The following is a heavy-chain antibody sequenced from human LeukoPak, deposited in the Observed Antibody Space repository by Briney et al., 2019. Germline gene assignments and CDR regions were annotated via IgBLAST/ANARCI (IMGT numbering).Heavy chain of an antibody. CDR1: GFTFNIYW. D-gene: IGHD6-13*01. CDR3: ARAKYSSRWSLDY. V-gene: IGHV3-74*03. J-gene: IGHJ4*02. CDR2: IDSNGGGA. Sequence: GGSLRLSCATSGFTFNIYWMQWVRQVPGKGLVWVSRIDSNGGGATYADSGKGRFTTSRDNGNNTMYLQTNSLRAEDTAIYYCARAKYSSRWSLDYWGQGALVTVSS.